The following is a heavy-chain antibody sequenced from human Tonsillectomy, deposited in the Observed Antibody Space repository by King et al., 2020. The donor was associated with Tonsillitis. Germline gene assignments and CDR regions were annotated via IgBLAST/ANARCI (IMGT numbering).Heavy chain of an antibody. Sequence: VQLQESGPGLVKPSETLSLTCTVSGGSISSYYWSWIRQPPGKGLEWIGNIYYSGSTNYNPSLKSRVTISVDTSKNQFSLRLSSVTAADTAVYYLARWRGGGGSYSFDYWGQGTLATVSS. J-gene: IGHJ4*02. D-gene: IGHD1-26*01. CDR1: GGSISSYY. V-gene: IGHV4-59*01. CDR2: IYYSGST. CDR3: ARWRGGGGSYSFDY.